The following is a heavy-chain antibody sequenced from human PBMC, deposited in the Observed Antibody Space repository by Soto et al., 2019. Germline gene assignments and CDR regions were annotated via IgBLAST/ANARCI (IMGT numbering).Heavy chain of an antibody. CDR3: TRDASRDSSARGWFDP. CDR2: ISSNSAYI. D-gene: IGHD6-13*01. CDR1: GFTFRSFT. Sequence: LRLSCAASGFTFRSFTMNWVRQAPGRGLEWVSTISSNSAYIYYTDALRGRFTISRDNAKNSLHLQMNSLRAEDTAVYYCTRDASRDSSARGWFDPWGPGTLVTVSS. J-gene: IGHJ5*02. V-gene: IGHV3-21*01.